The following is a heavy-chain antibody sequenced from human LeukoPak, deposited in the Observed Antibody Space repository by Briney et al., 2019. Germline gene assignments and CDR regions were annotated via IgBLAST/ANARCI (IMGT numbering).Heavy chain of an antibody. J-gene: IGHJ5*02. CDR1: GGSFSGYY. Sequence: PSETLSLTCAVYGGSFSGYYWSWIRQPPGKGLEWIGEINHSGSTNYNPSLKSRVTISVDTSKNQFSLKLSPVTAADTAVYYCARGLFGAGKGWFDPWGQGTLVTVSS. CDR3: ARGLFGAGKGWFDP. CDR2: INHSGST. V-gene: IGHV4-34*01. D-gene: IGHD3-16*01.